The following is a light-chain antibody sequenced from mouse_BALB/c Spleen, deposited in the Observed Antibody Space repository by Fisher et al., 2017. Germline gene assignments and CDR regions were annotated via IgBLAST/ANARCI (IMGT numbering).Light chain of an antibody. CDR1: SSVSY. CDR3: QQWSSYPLT. CDR2: DTS. J-gene: IGKJ5*01. V-gene: IGKV4-55*01. Sequence: IVLTQSTAIMSASLGEKVTMSCRASSSVSYMYWYQQKPGSSPRLLIYDTSNLASGVPVRFSGSGSGTSYSLTISRMEAEDAATYYCQQWSSYPLTFGAGTKLELK.